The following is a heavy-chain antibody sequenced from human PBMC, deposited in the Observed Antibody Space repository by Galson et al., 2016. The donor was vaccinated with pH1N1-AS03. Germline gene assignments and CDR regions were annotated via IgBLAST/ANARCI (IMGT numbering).Heavy chain of an antibody. V-gene: IGHV4-4*07. J-gene: IGHJ4*02. CDR1: GGSISSYY. CDR3: VSVWGDYDY. D-gene: IGHD3-16*01. Sequence: SETLSLTCTVPGGSISSYYRSWIRQPAGKGLEWIGRIYTSGSTIYNPSLKSRVTVSVDTSKNQLSLKLTSVTAADTAVYYCVSVWGDYDYWGQGTLVTVSS. CDR2: IYTSGST.